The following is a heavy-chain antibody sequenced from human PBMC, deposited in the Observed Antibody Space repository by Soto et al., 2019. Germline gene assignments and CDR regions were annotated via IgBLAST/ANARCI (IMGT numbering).Heavy chain of an antibody. J-gene: IGHJ4*02. D-gene: IGHD6-13*01. CDR2: IYYSGST. CDR1: GGSISSYY. CDR3: ASISSWYMYYFDY. Sequence: PSETLSLTCTVSGGSISSYYWSWIRQPPGKGLEWIGYIYYSGSTNYNPSLKSRVTISVDTSKNQFSLKLSSVTAADTAVYYCASISSWYMYYFDYWGQGTLVTVSS. V-gene: IGHV4-59*01.